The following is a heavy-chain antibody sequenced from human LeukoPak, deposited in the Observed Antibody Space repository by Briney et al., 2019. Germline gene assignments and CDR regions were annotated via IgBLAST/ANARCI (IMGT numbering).Heavy chain of an antibody. J-gene: IGHJ4*02. V-gene: IGHV5-51*01. CDR2: IYPGDSDT. CDR3: ATDSSGYTALYY. CDR1: GYTFTAYW. D-gene: IGHD3-22*01. Sequence: GESLKISCEASGYTFTAYWIGWVRQRPGKGLEWMGIIYPGDSDTRYSPSFQGQVTISADKSISTAYLQWSSLKASDTAMYYCATDSSGYTALYYWGQGTLVTVSS.